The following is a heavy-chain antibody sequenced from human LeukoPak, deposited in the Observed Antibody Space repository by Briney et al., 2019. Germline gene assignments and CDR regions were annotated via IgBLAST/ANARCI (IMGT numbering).Heavy chain of an antibody. V-gene: IGHV3-33*01. D-gene: IGHD6-19*01. J-gene: IGHJ3*02. CDR3: ARDHGSSGWYLDALDI. CDR2: IWSDGTNK. CDR1: GFTFSSYG. Sequence: GGSLRLSCATSGFTFSSYGMHWVRQAPGKGLEWVAVIWSDGTNKYYADSVKGRFTISRDNSKNTLYLQMNSLRAEDTAVYYCARDHGSSGWYLDALDIWGQGTVVTVSS.